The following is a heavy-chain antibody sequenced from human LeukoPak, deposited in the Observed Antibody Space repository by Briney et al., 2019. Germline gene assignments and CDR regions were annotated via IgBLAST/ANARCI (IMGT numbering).Heavy chain of an antibody. J-gene: IGHJ4*02. Sequence: PGGSLRLSCAASGFTFSDYYMSWIRQAPGKGLEWVSYISSSGSTIYYADSVKGRFTISRDNAKNTLHLQMNSLRAEDTAVYYCVKDFRSGSIWGQGTLVTVSS. D-gene: IGHD1-26*01. CDR1: GFTFSDYY. CDR3: VKDFRSGSI. V-gene: IGHV3-11*01. CDR2: ISSSGSTI.